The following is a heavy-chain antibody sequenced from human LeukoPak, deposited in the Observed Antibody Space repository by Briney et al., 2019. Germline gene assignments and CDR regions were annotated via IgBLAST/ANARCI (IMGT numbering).Heavy chain of an antibody. Sequence: GGTLRLSCAASGYTFKGYGLTWVRQAPGKGLEWASGISGSGGSGGRTYYADSVRGRFTISRDSSEKTLYLQMNSLRAEDTAIYYCARVDRAYSGYDSWYFDLWGRGTLVTVSS. J-gene: IGHJ2*01. D-gene: IGHD5-12*01. CDR1: GYTFKGYG. CDR2: ISGSGGSGGRT. CDR3: ARVDRAYSGYDSWYFDL. V-gene: IGHV3-23*01.